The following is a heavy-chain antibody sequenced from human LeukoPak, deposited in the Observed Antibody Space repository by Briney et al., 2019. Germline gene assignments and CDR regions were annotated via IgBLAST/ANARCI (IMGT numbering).Heavy chain of an antibody. CDR2: ISSSGSTI. CDR3: ARDRLWLLNYMDV. V-gene: IGHV3-11*04. CDR1: GFTFSDYY. D-gene: IGHD3-22*01. J-gene: IGHJ6*03. Sequence: KTGGSLRLSCAASGFTFSDYYMSWIRQAPGKGLEWVSYISSSGSTIYYADSVKGRFTIPRDNAKNSLYLQMNSLRAEDTAVYYCARDRLWLLNYMDVWGKGTTVTVSS.